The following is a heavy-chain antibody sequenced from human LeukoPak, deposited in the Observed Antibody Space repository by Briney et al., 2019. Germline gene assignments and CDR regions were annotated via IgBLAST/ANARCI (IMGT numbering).Heavy chain of an antibody. V-gene: IGHV3-21*01. CDR1: GFTFSSYS. CDR2: ISSSSSYI. D-gene: IGHD4-17*01. CDR3: ARGGDYGDYIDY. Sequence: GGSLRLSCAASGFTFSSYSMNWVRQAPGEGLEWGSSISSSSSYIYYADSVKGRFTISRDNAKNSLYLQMNSLRAEDTAVYYCARGGDYGDYIDYWGQGTLVTVSS. J-gene: IGHJ4*02.